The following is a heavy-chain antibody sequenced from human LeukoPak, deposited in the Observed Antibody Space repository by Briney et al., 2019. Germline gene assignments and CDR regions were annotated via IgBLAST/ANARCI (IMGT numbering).Heavy chain of an antibody. V-gene: IGHV1-2*02. CDR2: INPSSGGT. CDR3: ARVGKVSGSYYYMDA. CDR1: GYTFTNYY. J-gene: IGHJ6*03. D-gene: IGHD1-26*01. Sequence: ASVKVSCKASGYTFTNYYMHWVRQAPGQGLEWMGWINPSSGGTNYAQKFQGRVTMTRDTSISTGYMELSSLRSDDTAVYYCARVGKVSGSYYYMDAWGKGTTVTVSS.